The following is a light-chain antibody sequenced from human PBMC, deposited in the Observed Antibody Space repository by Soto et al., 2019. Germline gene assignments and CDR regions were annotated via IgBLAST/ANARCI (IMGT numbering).Light chain of an antibody. CDR3: QQRYNWLT. CDR2: GVS. J-gene: IGKJ4*01. Sequence: IVLTQAPATLSLSPGERATLSCRARQTVSSYLSWYQHKPGQAPRLLIYGVSNRATGIPARFSGSGSGTDFTLTISSLEPEDSAVYYCQQRYNWLTFGGGTKVEIK. V-gene: IGKV3-11*01. CDR1: QTVSSY.